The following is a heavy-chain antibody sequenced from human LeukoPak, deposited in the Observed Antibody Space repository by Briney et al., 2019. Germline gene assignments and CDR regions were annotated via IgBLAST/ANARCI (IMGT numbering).Heavy chain of an antibody. CDR2: ISAYNGNT. CDR1: GYTFTSYG. V-gene: IGHV1-18*01. CDR3: ARPDTGGAPNY. D-gene: IGHD1-14*01. Sequence: ASGKVCCNASGYTFTSYGISWVRQAPGQGLGWWGWISAYNGNTNYAQKLQGRVTMTTDTSMSTAYMELRSLRSDDTAVYDCARPDTGGAPNYWGQGTLVTVSS. J-gene: IGHJ4*02.